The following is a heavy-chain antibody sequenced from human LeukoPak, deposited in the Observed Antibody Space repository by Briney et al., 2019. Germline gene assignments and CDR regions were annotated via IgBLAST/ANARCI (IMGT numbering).Heavy chain of an antibody. V-gene: IGHV3-23*01. Sequence: GGSLRLSCAVSGFSVSNYYMSWVRQAPGKGLEWVAGISGSGGGTSYADSVKGRFTISRDNSKNTLYLQMNSLRAEDTAVYFCAKRGVVIRVILVGFHKEAYYFDSWGQGALVTVSS. CDR1: GFSVSNYY. J-gene: IGHJ4*02. CDR3: AKRGVVIRVILVGFHKEAYYFDS. D-gene: IGHD3-22*01. CDR2: ISGSGGGT.